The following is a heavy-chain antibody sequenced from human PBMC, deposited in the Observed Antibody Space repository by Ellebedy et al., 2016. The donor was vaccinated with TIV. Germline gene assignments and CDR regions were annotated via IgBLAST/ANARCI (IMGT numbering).Heavy chain of an antibody. Sequence: MPSETLSLTCTVSGGSISSYYWSWIRQPPGKGLEWIAYIYYSGSTKYNPSLKGRVTISVDTSKNQFSLKVSSVTAADTAVYYCARLNYNWNDYYYYGMDVWGQGTTVTVSS. D-gene: IGHD1-20*01. CDR3: ARLNYNWNDYYYYGMDV. J-gene: IGHJ6*02. CDR1: GGSISSYY. CDR2: IYYSGST. V-gene: IGHV4-59*08.